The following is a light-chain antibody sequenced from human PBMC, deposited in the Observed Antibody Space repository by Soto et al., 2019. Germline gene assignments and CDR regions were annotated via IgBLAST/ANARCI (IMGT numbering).Light chain of an antibody. V-gene: IGKV1-5*01. Sequence: DIQVTQSPSTLSASVGDRATITCRASQSISSWLAWYQQKPGKAPKLLIYDASSWESGVPSRFSGSGSGTEFTLTISSLQPDDFATYYCQQYSTSPYTFGQGTKLEIK. CDR2: DAS. J-gene: IGKJ2*01. CDR3: QQYSTSPYT. CDR1: QSISSW.